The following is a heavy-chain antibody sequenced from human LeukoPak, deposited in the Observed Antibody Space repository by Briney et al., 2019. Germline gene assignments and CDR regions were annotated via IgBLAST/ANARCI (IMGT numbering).Heavy chain of an antibody. CDR3: ARGLNRNDYGDYGY. J-gene: IGHJ4*02. Sequence: SETLSLTCTVYGGSLSSYYWTWIRQPPGKGLEWIGYIYYTGSTSYNPSLKSRVTISVQTSKNQFSLKLSSVTAADTAVYYCARGLNRNDYGDYGYWGQGTLVTVSS. V-gene: IGHV4-59*01. D-gene: IGHD4-17*01. CDR2: IYYTGST. CDR1: GGSLSSYY.